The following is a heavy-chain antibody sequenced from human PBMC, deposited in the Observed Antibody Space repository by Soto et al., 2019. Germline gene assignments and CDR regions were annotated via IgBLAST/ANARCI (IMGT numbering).Heavy chain of an antibody. Sequence: PGGSLRLSCAASGFNFDDYAMHWVRQAPGKGLEWVAGITWNSGNIAYADSVKGRFTISRDNAKNSLYLQMNSLRPEDTAFYFCAKDRLGGAMAVPFFDSRGHGALVTVSS. J-gene: IGHJ4*01. D-gene: IGHD3-16*01. CDR3: AKDRLGGAMAVPFFDS. CDR1: GFNFDDYA. V-gene: IGHV3-9*01. CDR2: ITWNSGNI.